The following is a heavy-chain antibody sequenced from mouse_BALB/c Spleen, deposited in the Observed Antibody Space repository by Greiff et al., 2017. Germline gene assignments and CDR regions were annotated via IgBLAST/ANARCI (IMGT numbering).Heavy chain of an antibody. D-gene: IGHD3-3*01. V-gene: IGHV1-54*03. CDR3: ARWGTSPSSYAMDY. Sequence: VQLQQSGAELVRPGTSVKVSCKASGYAFTNYLIEWVKQRPGQGLEWIGVINPGSGGTNYNEKFKGKATLTADKSSSTAYMQLSSLTSDDSAVYFCARWGTSPSSYAMDYWGQGTSVTVSS. CDR1: GYAFTNYL. J-gene: IGHJ4*01. CDR2: INPGSGGT.